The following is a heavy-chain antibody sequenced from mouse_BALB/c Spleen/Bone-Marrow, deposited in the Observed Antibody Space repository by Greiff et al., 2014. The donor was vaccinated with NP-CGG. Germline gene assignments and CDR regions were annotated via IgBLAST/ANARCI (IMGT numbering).Heavy chain of an antibody. CDR1: GYTFTSYY. V-gene: IGHV1S81*02. CDR3: TRYGNYYFDY. D-gene: IGHD2-1*01. CDR2: INPSNGGT. J-gene: IGHJ2*01. Sequence: VQLQQSGAELVKPGASVKLSCKASGYTFTSYYMYWVKQRPEQGLEWIGEINPSNGGTNFNEKFKSKATLTVDKSSSTAYMQLSSLTSEDSAVYYCTRYGNYYFDYWGQGTTLTVSS.